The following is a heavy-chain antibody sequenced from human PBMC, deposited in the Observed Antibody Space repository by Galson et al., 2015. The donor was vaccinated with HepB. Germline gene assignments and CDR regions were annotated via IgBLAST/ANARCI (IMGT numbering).Heavy chain of an antibody. CDR1: GFTFSRHW. J-gene: IGHJ3*02. CDR2: IKQGGNEQ. D-gene: IGHD3-22*01. Sequence: SLRLSCEASGFTFSRHWMTWVRQAPGQGLEWVADIKQGGNEQHYADSVEGRFTITRDNARNSLFLQMDSLRAEDTAVYYCARENYYDGSGSDAFDMWGQGTMVTVSA. CDR3: ARENYYDGSGSDAFDM. V-gene: IGHV3-7*01.